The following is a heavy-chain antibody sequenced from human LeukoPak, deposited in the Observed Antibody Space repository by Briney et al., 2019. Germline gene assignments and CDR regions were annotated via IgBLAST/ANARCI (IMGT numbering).Heavy chain of an antibody. V-gene: IGHV3-11*03. CDR3: AAGTAADF. J-gene: IGHJ4*02. CDR2: ISSSSSYT. CDR1: GLPFSDYY. Sequence: GGSLRLSCGVSGLPFSDYYMNWIRQAPGKGLEWISYISSSSSYTDYADSVKGRFAISRDNAKSALYLQMNSLRLEDTAVYYCAAGTAADFWGQGTLVTVSS. D-gene: IGHD6-13*01.